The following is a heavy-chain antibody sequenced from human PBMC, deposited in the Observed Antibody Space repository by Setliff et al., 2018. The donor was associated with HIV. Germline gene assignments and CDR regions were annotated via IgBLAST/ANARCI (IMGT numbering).Heavy chain of an antibody. J-gene: IGHJ4*02. D-gene: IGHD3-22*01. CDR1: GGSIRTNRDH. CDR3: ARDPHYFDRSGYYSYFYFDY. V-gene: IGHV4-39*07. Sequence: PSETLSLTCNVSGGSIRTNRDHWGWSRQPPGKGLEWIGSISSSGNTYYHPSLHSRVTISLDMSKNQFSLKVKSVTAAATAVYYCARDPHYFDRSGYYSYFYFDYWGQGMLVTVSS. CDR2: ISSSGNT.